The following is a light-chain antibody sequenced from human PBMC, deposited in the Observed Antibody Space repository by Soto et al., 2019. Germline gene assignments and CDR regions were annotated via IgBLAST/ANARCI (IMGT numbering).Light chain of an antibody. CDR3: QQRSNWPLT. J-gene: IGKJ5*01. Sequence: EILLTQSPATLSLYPVERATLSCRASQSVRSYVAWYQQKPGQAPRLLIYDASNRATGIPARFSGSGSGTDFTLTISSLEPEDFAVYYCQQRSNWPLTFGQGTRLEIK. CDR1: QSVRSY. V-gene: IGKV3-11*01. CDR2: DAS.